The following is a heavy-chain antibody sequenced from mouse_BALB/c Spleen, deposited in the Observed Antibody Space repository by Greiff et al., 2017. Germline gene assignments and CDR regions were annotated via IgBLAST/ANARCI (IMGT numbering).Heavy chain of an antibody. Sequence: VQVVESGPGLVALSQSLSITCTVSGFSLTGYGVNWVRQPPGKGLEWLGMIWGDGSTDYNSALKSRLSISKDNSKSQVFLKMNSLQTDDTARYYCARIHYYGHWYFDVWGAGTTVTVSS. D-gene: IGHD1-2*01. CDR2: IWGDGST. V-gene: IGHV2-6-7*01. CDR1: GFSLTGYG. CDR3: ARIHYYGHWYFDV. J-gene: IGHJ1*01.